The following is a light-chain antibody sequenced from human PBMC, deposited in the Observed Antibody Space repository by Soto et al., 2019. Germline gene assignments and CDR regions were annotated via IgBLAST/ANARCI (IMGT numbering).Light chain of an antibody. CDR2: GAS. CDR3: QQYNQWPLT. Sequence: ETVMTQSPATLSVSPGEGATLSCRAGQSVNSYLAWYQQKPGQAPRLLIRGASARATGIPARFSGSGSGTEFTLTISSLQSEDFAVYYCQQYNQWPLTFGGGTKVEI. V-gene: IGKV3-15*01. CDR1: QSVNSY. J-gene: IGKJ4*01.